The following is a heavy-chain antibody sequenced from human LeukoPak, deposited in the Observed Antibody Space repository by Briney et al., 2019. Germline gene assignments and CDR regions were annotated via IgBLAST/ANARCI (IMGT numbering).Heavy chain of an antibody. Sequence: PWETLSLTCTVSNGPMSSFSWSWIRQPPGKRLEWIAYILDTGGTHSNPLLKSRVTLSEDTSTNRISLTLASVTAADTAVYYCARHFKRVRRYRQPFDLWGRGTLVTVP. V-gene: IGHV4-59*08. D-gene: IGHD1-14*01. J-gene: IGHJ4*02. CDR3: ARHFKRVRRYRQPFDL. CDR2: ILDTGGT. CDR1: NGPMSSFS.